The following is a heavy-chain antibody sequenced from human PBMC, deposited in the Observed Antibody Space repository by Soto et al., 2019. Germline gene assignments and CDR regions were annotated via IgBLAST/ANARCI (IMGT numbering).Heavy chain of an antibody. CDR1: GYTFTGYY. V-gene: IGHV1-2*04. CDR3: ARGGHIAVVTDSFDP. Sequence: ASVKVSCKASGYTFTGYYMHWVRQAPGQGLEWMGWINPNSGGTNYAQKFQGWVTMTRDTSTSTAFMELSSLRSADTAVYYCARGGHIAVVTDSFDPWGQGTLVTVSS. D-gene: IGHD2-21*02. CDR2: INPNSGGT. J-gene: IGHJ5*02.